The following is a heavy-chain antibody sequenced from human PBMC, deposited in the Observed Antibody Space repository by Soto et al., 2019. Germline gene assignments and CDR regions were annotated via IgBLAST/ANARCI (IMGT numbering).Heavy chain of an antibody. CDR1: GGSSINYY. J-gene: IGHJ5*02. V-gene: IGHV4-59*01. CDR2: VYYSGST. D-gene: IGHD3-9*01. CDR3: VRDYLLTGFDP. Sequence: SETLSLTCTVSGGSSINYYWTWFRQPPGKGLEWIGYVYYSGSTNYNPSLESRVTISIDTSKNQFSLKMKSVTAADTAVYYCVRDYLLTGFDPWGQGTLVTVSS.